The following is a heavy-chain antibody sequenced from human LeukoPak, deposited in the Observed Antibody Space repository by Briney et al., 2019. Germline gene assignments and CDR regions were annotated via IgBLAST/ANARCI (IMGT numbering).Heavy chain of an antibody. CDR2: ISYDGSNK. CDR3: ARDPNYYDSSGYYDY. V-gene: IGHV3-30-3*01. CDR1: GFTFSSYA. J-gene: IGHJ4*02. Sequence: PGRSLRLSCAASGFTFSSYAMHWVRQAPGKGLEWVAVISYDGSNKYYADSVKGRFTISRDNSKNTLYLQMDSLRAEDTAVYYCARDPNYYDSSGYYDYWGQGTLVTVSS. D-gene: IGHD3-22*01.